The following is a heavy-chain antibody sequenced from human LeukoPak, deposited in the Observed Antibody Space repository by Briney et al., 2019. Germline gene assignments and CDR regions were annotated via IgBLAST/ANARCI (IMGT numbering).Heavy chain of an antibody. CDR2: ISGDETNT. D-gene: IGHD3-22*01. CDR1: GFSFANYA. CDR3: AKATRGSVYSPVDY. Sequence: GGSLRLSCAASGFSFANYAMNWVRQAPGKGLEWVSSISGDETNTFYADSVKGRFTLSRDSSKNTLFVQMNSPRADDTAIYYCAKATRGSVYSPVDYWGQGTLVTVSS. V-gene: IGHV3-23*01. J-gene: IGHJ4*02.